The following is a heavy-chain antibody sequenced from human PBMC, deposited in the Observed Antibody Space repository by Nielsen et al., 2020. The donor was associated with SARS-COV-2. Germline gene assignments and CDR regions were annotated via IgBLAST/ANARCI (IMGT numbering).Heavy chain of an antibody. CDR3: ARSFGDYEGGTYYYYYGMDV. V-gene: IGHV4-59*01. D-gene: IGHD4-17*01. CDR1: GGSISSYY. Sequence: SETLSLTCTVSGGSISSYYWSWIRQPPGKGLEWIGYIYYSGSTNYNPSLKSRVTISVDTSKNQFSLKLSSATAADTAVYYCARSFGDYEGGTYYYYYGMDVWGQGTTVPSP. J-gene: IGHJ6*02. CDR2: IYYSGST.